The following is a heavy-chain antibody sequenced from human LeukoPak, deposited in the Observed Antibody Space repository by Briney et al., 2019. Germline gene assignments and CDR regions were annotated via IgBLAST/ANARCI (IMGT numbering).Heavy chain of an antibody. V-gene: IGHV1-69*04. J-gene: IGHJ1*01. CDR2: IIPILGMA. CDR3: ARAPSGRYSYGCQH. CDR1: GGTFSSYA. D-gene: IGHD5-18*01. Sequence: GASVKVSCMASGGTFSSYAISWVRQAPGQGVEWMGRIIPILGMANYAQKFQGRVPITADKSTSTAYMELSSLRSEDAAVYYCARAPSGRYSYGCQHWGQGTLVTVSS.